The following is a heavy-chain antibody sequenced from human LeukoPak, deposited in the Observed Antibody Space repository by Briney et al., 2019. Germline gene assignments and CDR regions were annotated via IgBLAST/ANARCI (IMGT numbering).Heavy chain of an antibody. CDR3: ARSIAVASTAEYFQH. D-gene: IGHD6-19*01. CDR2: IYYSGCT. Sequence: SETLSLTCTVSGGSISSSSYYWGWIRQPPGKGLEWIGSIYYSGCTYYNPSLKSRVTISVDTSKNQFSLKLSSVTAADTAVYYCARSIAVASTAEYFQHWGQGTLVTVSS. CDR1: GGSISSSSYY. J-gene: IGHJ1*01. V-gene: IGHV4-39*01.